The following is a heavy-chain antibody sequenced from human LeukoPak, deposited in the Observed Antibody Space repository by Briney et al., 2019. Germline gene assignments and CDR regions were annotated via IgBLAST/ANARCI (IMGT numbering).Heavy chain of an antibody. CDR2: INPSGGST. CDR1: GYTFTSYY. J-gene: IGHJ4*02. Sequence: ASVKVSCKASGYTFTSYYMHWVRQAPGQGLEWMGIINPSGGSTSYVQKFQGRVTMTRDTSTSTVYMELSSLRSEDTAVYYCARDRRYGSGSYYLVYWGQGTLVTVSS. V-gene: IGHV1-46*01. CDR3: ARDRRYGSGSYYLVY. D-gene: IGHD3-10*01.